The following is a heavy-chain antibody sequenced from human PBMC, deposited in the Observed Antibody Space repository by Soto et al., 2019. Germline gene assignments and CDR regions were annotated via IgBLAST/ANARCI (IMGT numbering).Heavy chain of an antibody. V-gene: IGHV3-9*01. CDR2: ISWNSGSI. CDR1: GFTFDDYA. J-gene: IGHJ4*02. CDR3: AKARTEYYYDSSGYLDY. Sequence: AGGSLRLSCAASGFTFDDYAMHWVRQAPGKGLEWVSGISWNSGSIGYADSVKGRFTISRDNAKNSLYLQMNSLRAEDTALYYCAKARTEYYYDSSGYLDYWGQGTLVTVSS. D-gene: IGHD3-22*01.